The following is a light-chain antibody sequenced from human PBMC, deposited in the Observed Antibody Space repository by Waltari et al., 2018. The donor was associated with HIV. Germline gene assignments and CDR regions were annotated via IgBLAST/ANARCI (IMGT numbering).Light chain of an antibody. J-gene: IGKJ5*01. CDR3: QQYNSWPPIT. CDR1: QSINRH. V-gene: IGKV3-15*01. CDR2: NAV. Sequence: IVMTQSPATLSVFPGETATLSCRASQSINRHLAWYQQKPGQAPRLLIYNAVTRASGVPGRFSGSGSGTDFNFTITSLQSEDCVVYFCQQYNSWPPITFGQGTRVELK.